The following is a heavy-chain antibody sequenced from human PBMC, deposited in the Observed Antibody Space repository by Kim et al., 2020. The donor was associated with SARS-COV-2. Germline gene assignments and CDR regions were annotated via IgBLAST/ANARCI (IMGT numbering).Heavy chain of an antibody. CDR1: GFTFDDYA. D-gene: IGHD1-1*01. V-gene: IGHV3-9*01. J-gene: IGHJ6*02. Sequence: GGSLRLSCAASGFTFDDYAMHWVRQAPGKGLEWVSGISWNSGSIGYADSVKGRFTISRDNAKNSLYLQMNSLRAEDTALYYCAKASPFRGDWNDYYGMDVWGQGTTVTVSS. CDR2: ISWNSGSI. CDR3: AKASPFRGDWNDYYGMDV.